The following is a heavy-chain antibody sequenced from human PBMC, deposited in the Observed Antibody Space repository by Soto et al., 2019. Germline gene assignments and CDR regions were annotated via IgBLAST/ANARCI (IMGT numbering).Heavy chain of an antibody. J-gene: IGHJ4*02. Sequence: PSETLSLTCTVSGHSLSSGGYYWIWIRQHPGKGLEWVGYIYFTGSTLYNPSLKSRLAMSLDTSKNQFSLRLTSVTAADTAVYFCARDWGSSGWPNWGQGTLVTVSS. V-gene: IGHV4-31*03. CDR1: GHSLSSGGYY. D-gene: IGHD6-19*01. CDR2: IYFTGST. CDR3: ARDWGSSGWPN.